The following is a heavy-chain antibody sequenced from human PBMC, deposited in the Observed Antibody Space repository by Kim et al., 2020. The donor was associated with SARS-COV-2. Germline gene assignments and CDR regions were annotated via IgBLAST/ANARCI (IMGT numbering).Heavy chain of an antibody. CDR3: ARAVGGRITPCDY. CDR2: ISYDGSNK. CDR1: GFTFSSYG. D-gene: IGHD3-10*01. Sequence: GGSLRLSCAASGFTFSSYGMHWVRQAPGKGLEWVAVISYDGSNKYYADSVKGRFTISRDNSKNTLYLQMNSLRAEDTAVYYCARAVGGRITPCDYWGQGTRVTVSS. J-gene: IGHJ4*02. V-gene: IGHV3-33*05.